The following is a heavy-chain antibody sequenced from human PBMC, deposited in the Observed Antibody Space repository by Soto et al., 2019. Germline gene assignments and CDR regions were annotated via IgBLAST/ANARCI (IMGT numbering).Heavy chain of an antibody. V-gene: IGHV3-33*01. D-gene: IGHD6-19*01. Sequence: GGSLRLSCAASGFTFSSYSMHWVRQAPGKGLDWVAVIWYDESNIYYADSVKGRFTISRDNSKNTLFLQMNSLRAEDTAVYYCARDDIPGIAVAIYGMDVWGQGTTVTVSS. J-gene: IGHJ6*02. CDR2: IWYDESNI. CDR3: ARDDIPGIAVAIYGMDV. CDR1: GFTFSSYS.